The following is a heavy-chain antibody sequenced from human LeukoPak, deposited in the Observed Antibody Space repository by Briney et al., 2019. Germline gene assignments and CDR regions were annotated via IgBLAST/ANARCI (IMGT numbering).Heavy chain of an antibody. J-gene: IGHJ4*02. CDR3: ARDSSWGYYFDY. D-gene: IGHD3-16*01. Sequence: SETLSLTCTVSGGSISSGGYYWSWIRQPPGKGLEWIGYIYYSGSTNYNPSLKSRVTISVDTSKNQFSLKLSSVTAADTAVYYCARDSSWGYYFDYWGQGTLVTVSS. CDR2: IYYSGST. V-gene: IGHV4-61*08. CDR1: GGSISSGGYY.